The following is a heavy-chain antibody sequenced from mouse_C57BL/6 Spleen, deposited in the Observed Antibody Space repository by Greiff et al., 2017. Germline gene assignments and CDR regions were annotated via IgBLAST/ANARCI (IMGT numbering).Heavy chain of an antibody. CDR2: INPSSGYT. CDR1: GYTFTSYW. J-gene: IGHJ4*01. Sequence: VHLVESGAELAKPGASVKLSCKASGYTFTSYWMHWVKQRPGQGLEWIGYINPSSGYTKYNQKFKDKATLTADKSSSTAYMQLSSLTYEDSAVYYCARWGYGSNYVYYYAMDYWGQGTSVTVSS. V-gene: IGHV1-7*01. D-gene: IGHD1-1*01. CDR3: ARWGYGSNYVYYYAMDY.